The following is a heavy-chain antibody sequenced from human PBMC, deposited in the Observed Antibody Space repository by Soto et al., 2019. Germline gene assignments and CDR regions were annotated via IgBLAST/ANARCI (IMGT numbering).Heavy chain of an antibody. CDR1: GFTFSSSA. V-gene: IGHV3-23*01. Sequence: GGYLRLSCAASGFTFSSSAMGWVRQAPGKGLEWVSDIIDSGGSTYYADSVKGRFTISRDNSKSTLYLQMNSLRAEDTAVYYCGKGRSYYYYYGVDVWGQGTTVTVSS. D-gene: IGHD1-26*01. CDR3: GKGRSYYYYYGVDV. CDR2: IIDSGGST. J-gene: IGHJ6*02.